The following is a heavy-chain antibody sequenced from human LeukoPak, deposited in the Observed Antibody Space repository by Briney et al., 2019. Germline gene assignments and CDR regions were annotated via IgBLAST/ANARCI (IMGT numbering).Heavy chain of an antibody. V-gene: IGHV1-2*04. CDR1: GYTFTGYY. CDR3: ARGGDYGDYGGDWFDP. CDR2: INPNSGGT. J-gene: IGHJ5*02. D-gene: IGHD4-17*01. Sequence: APVKVSCKASGYTFTGYYMHWVRQAPGQGLEWMGWINPNSGGTNYAQKFQGWVTMTRDTSISTAYMELSRLRSDDTAVYYCARGGDYGDYGGDWFDPWGQGTLVTVSS.